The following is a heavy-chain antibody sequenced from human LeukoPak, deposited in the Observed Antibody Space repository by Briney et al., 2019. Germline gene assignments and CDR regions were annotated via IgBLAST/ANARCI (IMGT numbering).Heavy chain of an antibody. D-gene: IGHD3-22*01. CDR2: IDHAGTT. Sequence: PSETLSLTCVVSGGSIITNDYWWGWIGQPPGKGLEWIGTIDHAGTTFYNVSLKSRVTISVDTPNNQFSLRLSSVTAADTAVYYCARDGGYYDSSGYEGPWFDPWGQGTLVTVSS. CDR1: GGSIITNDYW. J-gene: IGHJ5*02. CDR3: ARDGGYYDSSGYEGPWFDP. V-gene: IGHV4-39*07.